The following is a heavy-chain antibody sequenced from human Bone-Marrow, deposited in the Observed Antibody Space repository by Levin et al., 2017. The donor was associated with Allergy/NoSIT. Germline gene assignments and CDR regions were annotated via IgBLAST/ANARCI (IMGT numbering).Heavy chain of an antibody. J-gene: IGHJ4*02. V-gene: IGHV3-30*04. D-gene: IGHD6-19*01. Sequence: PGGSLRLSCAASGFIFSSCAMHWVRQAPGKGLEWVAVSSHDGINKYYADSVKGRFTISRDNSKNTLYLQMNSLRGEDTAIYYCARPEYNSGWSDVLGYFDFWGQGTVVTVSS. CDR3: ARPEYNSGWSDVLGYFDF. CDR2: SSHDGINK. CDR1: GFIFSSCA.